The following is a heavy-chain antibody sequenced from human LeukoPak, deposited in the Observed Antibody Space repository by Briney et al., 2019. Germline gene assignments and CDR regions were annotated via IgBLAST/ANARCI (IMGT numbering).Heavy chain of an antibody. CDR1: GGSISSYY. CDR2: IYYSGGT. V-gene: IGHV4-59*08. Sequence: SETLSLTCTVSGGSISSYYWSWIRQPPGKGLEWIGYIYYSGGTNYNPSLKSRATISVDTSKTQFSLKLSSVTAADTAVYYCARRSLVRTVGYYYGMDVWGQGTTVTVSS. J-gene: IGHJ6*02. CDR3: ARRSLVRTVGYYYGMDV. D-gene: IGHD1-26*01.